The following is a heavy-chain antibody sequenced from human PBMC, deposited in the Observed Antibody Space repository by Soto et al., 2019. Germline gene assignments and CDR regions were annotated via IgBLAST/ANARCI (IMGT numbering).Heavy chain of an antibody. CDR2: ISSNGGST. CDR3: AGAGYCSSTSCWGIDY. J-gene: IGHJ4*02. D-gene: IGHD2-2*01. V-gene: IGHV3-64*01. CDR1: GFTFSNYA. Sequence: EVQLVESGGGLVQPGGSLRLSCAASGFTFSNYAMHWVRQAPGKGLEYVSAISSNGGSTYYVNSVKGRFTISRDNAKNTLYLQMGSLRAEDMAVYYCAGAGYCSSTSCWGIDYWGQGTLVTVSS.